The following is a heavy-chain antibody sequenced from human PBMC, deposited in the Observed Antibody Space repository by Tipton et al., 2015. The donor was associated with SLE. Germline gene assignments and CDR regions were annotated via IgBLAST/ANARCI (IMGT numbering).Heavy chain of an antibody. CDR2: INHSGST. CDR3: ARHPHYDFWSGPFDY. D-gene: IGHD3-3*01. V-gene: IGHV4-34*01. CDR1: GGSFSGYY. J-gene: IGHJ4*02. Sequence: LTCAVYGGSFSGYYWSWIRQPPGKGLEWIGEINHSGSTNYNPSLKSRVTISVDTSKNQFSLKLSSVTAADTAVYYCARHPHYDFWSGPFDYWGQGTLVTVSS.